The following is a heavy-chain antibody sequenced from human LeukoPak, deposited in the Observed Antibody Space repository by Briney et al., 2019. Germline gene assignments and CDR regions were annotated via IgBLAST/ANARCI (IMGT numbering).Heavy chain of an antibody. CDR2: IYYSGST. J-gene: IGHJ4*02. D-gene: IGHD2-15*01. V-gene: IGHV4-59*01. CDR1: GGSISSYY. Sequence: ASETLSLTCTVSGGSISSYYWSWIRQPPGKGLEWIGYIYYSGSTNYNPSLKSRVTISVDTSKNQFSLKLSSVTAADTAVYYCARKSMVVAAPFDYWGQGTLVTVSS. CDR3: ARKSMVVAAPFDY.